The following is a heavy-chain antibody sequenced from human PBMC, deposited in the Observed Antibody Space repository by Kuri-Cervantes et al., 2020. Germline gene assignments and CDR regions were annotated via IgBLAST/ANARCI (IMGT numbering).Heavy chain of an antibody. D-gene: IGHD2-21*02. V-gene: IGHV4-59*01. CDR3: ARDGRDGYDDY. J-gene: IGHJ4*02. CDR2: IYYSGST. CDR1: GGSISSYY. Sequence: ESLKISCTVSGGSISSYYWSWIRQPPGKGLEWIGYIYYSGSTNYNPSLKSRVTISVDTSKNQFSLKLSSVTAADTAVYYCARDGRDGYDDYWGQGTLVTVSS.